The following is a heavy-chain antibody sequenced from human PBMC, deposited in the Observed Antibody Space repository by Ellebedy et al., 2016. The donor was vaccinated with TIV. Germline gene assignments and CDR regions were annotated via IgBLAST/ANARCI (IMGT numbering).Heavy chain of an antibody. J-gene: IGHJ4*02. D-gene: IGHD3-10*01. CDR3: TTAGGSGSYYGYGY. Sequence: GESLKISCAASGFTFSDAWMNWVRQAPGKGLEWVGRIKSKTDGGTTDYAAPVKGRFTISRDDSKNTLYLQMNRLKTEDTAVYYCTTAGGSGSYYGYGYWGRGTLVTVSS. CDR2: IKSKTDGGTT. CDR1: GFTFSDAW. V-gene: IGHV3-15*07.